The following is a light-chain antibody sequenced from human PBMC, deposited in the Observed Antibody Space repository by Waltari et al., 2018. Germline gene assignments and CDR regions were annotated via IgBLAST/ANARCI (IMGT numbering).Light chain of an antibody. CDR3: QGWDSSAAWM. V-gene: IGLV3-1*01. J-gene: IGLJ3*02. Sequence: WYQEKPGQCPELVCYKHKQRPSGNPQRFSGSNSGNTATLIFSGSQPVDEADYYCQGWDSSAAWMFGGGTKLTVL. CDR2: KHK.